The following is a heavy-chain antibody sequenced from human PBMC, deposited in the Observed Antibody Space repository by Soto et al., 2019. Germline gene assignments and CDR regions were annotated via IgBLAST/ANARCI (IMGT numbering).Heavy chain of an antibody. CDR2: TYYRSQWHN. D-gene: IGHD3-10*01. J-gene: IGHJ3*02. CDR1: GDSVSSNSAT. Sequence: SQTLSLTCGISGDSVSSNSATWNWIRQSPSRGLEWLGRTYYRSQWHNEYEESVKSRITINPDTSKNQFSLQLNSMSPEDTAVYYCARERGFLSEDLDIWGRVPMVTFSS. CDR3: ARERGFLSEDLDI. V-gene: IGHV6-1*01.